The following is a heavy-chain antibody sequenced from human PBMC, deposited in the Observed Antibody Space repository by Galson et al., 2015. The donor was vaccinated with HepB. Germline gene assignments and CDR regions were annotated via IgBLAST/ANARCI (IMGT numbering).Heavy chain of an antibody. V-gene: IGHV1-3*01. D-gene: IGHD6-19*01. Sequence: SVKVSCKASGYTFTSYAMHWVRQAPGQRLEWMGWINAGNGNTKYSQKFQGRVTITRDTSASTAYMELSSLRSEDTAVYYCARAAVAVAVPENDAFDIWGQGTMVTVSS. CDR1: GYTFTSYA. J-gene: IGHJ3*02. CDR3: ARAAVAVAVPENDAFDI. CDR2: INAGNGNT.